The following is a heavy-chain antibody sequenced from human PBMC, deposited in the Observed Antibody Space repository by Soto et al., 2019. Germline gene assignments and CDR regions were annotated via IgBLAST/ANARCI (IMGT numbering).Heavy chain of an antibody. CDR1: GFTFGDYA. J-gene: IGHJ4*02. D-gene: IGHD3-3*01. Sequence: GGSLRLSCTASGFTFGDYAMSWFRQAPGKGLEWVGFIRSKGYGGTTEYAASVKGRFSISRDDSKSIAYLQMNSLKTEDTATYYCARMIFGRNVYYFDYWGRGTLVTVSS. CDR2: IRSKGYGGTT. V-gene: IGHV3-49*03. CDR3: ARMIFGRNVYYFDY.